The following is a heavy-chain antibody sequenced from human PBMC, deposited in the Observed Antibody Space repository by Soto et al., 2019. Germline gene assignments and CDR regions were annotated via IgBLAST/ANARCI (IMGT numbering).Heavy chain of an antibody. CDR1: GGSISTTNW. Sequence: VQLQESGPGLVKPSGTLSLTCTVSGGSISTTNWWSWVRQSPGKGLEWIGEILHIGSTNYNPSLKGRVTISIDKSKNQFSLRLSSVTAADTAVYYCASGFDSDGLYNGGHPWGQGTLVSVSS. CDR3: ASGFDSDGLYNGGHP. CDR2: ILHIGST. D-gene: IGHD3-22*01. J-gene: IGHJ5*02. V-gene: IGHV4-4*02.